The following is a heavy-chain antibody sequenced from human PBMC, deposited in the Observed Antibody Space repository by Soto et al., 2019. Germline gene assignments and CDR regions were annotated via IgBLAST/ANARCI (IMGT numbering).Heavy chain of an antibody. CDR2: IRSKTYGGTT. J-gene: IGHJ4*02. D-gene: IGHD3-10*02. CDR1: GFSFGDHA. Sequence: LRLSCTTSGFSFGDHAMSWVRQAPGKGLEWVGFIRSKTYGGTTEYAASVKGRFTISRDDSNRIAYLHMNSLITEDTAVYYCARDHMFAFDSWGQGTLVTVSS. CDR3: ARDHMFAFDS. V-gene: IGHV3-49*04.